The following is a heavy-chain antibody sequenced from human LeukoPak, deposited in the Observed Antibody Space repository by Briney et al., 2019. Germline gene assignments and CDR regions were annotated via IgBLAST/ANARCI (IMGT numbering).Heavy chain of an antibody. CDR2: INHSGST. V-gene: IGHV4-34*01. D-gene: IGHD2-2*03. CDR1: GGSFSGYY. CDR3: ARGRGYCSSISCRGVAYYYYGMDV. Sequence: PSETLSLTCAVYGGSFSGYYWSWIRQPPGKGLEWIGEINHSGSTNYNPSLKSRVTISVDTSKNQFSLKLSSVTAADTAVYYCARGRGYCSSISCRGVAYYYYGMDVWGQGTTVTVSS. J-gene: IGHJ6*02.